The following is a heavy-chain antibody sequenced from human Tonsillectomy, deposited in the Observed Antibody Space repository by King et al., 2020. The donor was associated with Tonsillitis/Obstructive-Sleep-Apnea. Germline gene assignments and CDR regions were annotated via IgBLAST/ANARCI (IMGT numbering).Heavy chain of an antibody. CDR1: GFIFSSYW. J-gene: IGHJ4*02. CDR2: IKRDGSEK. CDR3: ARDSSGSLDY. Sequence: QLVQSGGDLVQPGGSLRLSCAASGFIFSSYWMARVRQAPGKGLEWVANIKRDGSEKNYVDSVKGRFTMSRDNAKNSLYLQMNSLRVEETAVYYCARDSSGSLDYWGQGILVTVSS. D-gene: IGHD7-27*01. V-gene: IGHV3-7*03.